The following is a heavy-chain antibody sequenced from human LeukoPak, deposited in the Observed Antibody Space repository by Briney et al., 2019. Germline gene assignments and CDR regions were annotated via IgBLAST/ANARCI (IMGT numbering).Heavy chain of an antibody. CDR2: IHPSWGT. J-gene: IGHJ4*02. CDR1: GDFFGGYY. V-gene: IGHV4-4*09. Sequence: ASDTLSLTYTLTGDFFGGYYWSWIRQPPGKARAWIGYIHPSWGTNYNPSLKSRVTMSADTSKNQFSLKLTSVTAADTDVYFCARQAYYSPSGSWTGFDFWGQGTMVSVSS. CDR3: ARQAYYSPSGSWTGFDF. D-gene: IGHD3-10*01.